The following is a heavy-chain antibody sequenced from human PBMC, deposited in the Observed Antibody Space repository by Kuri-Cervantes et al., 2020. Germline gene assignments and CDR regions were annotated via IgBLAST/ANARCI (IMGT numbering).Heavy chain of an antibody. CDR2: IYYSGST. CDR1: GGSISSSSYY. D-gene: IGHD3-10*01. V-gene: IGHV4-39*01. Sequence: GSLRLSCTVSGGSISSSSYYWGWIRQPPGKGLEWIGSIYYSGSTYYNPSLKSRVTISVDTSKNQFSLKLSSVTAADTAVYYCARLPRREVRGAYYYYGVDVWGQGTTVTVSS. J-gene: IGHJ6*02. CDR3: ARLPRREVRGAYYYYGVDV.